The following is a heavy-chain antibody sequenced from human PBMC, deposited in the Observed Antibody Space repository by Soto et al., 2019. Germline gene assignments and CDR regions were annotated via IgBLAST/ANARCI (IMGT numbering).Heavy chain of an antibody. CDR3: AMLRTGKNSYYYYGMDV. J-gene: IGHJ6*02. CDR2: INPSGGST. D-gene: IGHD5-12*01. Sequence: ASVKVSCKASGYTFTSYYMHWVRQAPGQGLEWMGIINPSGGSTSYAQKFQGRVTMTRDTSTSTVYMELSSLRSEDTAVYYCAMLRTGKNSYYYYGMDVRGQGTTVTVPS. CDR1: GYTFTSYY. V-gene: IGHV1-46*01.